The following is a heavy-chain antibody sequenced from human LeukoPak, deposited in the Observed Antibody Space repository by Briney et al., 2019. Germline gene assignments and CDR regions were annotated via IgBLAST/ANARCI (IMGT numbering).Heavy chain of an antibody. V-gene: IGHV3-7*03. CDR3: ARDPIVVVPAAHIYYYYGMDV. D-gene: IGHD2-2*01. CDR1: GFTFSSYW. CDR2: IKQDGSEK. J-gene: IGHJ6*04. Sequence: GGSLRLSCAASGFTFSSYWMSWVRQAPGKGLEWVANIKQDGSEKYYVDSVKGRFTVSRDNAKNSLYLQMNSLRAEDTAVYYCARDPIVVVPAAHIYYYYGMDVWGKGTTVTVSS.